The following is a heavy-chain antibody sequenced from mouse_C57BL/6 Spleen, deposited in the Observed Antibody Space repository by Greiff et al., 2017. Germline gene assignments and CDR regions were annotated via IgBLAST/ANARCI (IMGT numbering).Heavy chain of an antibody. CDR2: IWSGGST. V-gene: IGHV2-2*01. J-gene: IGHJ1*03. Sequence: VQLQQSGPGLVQPSQSLSITCTVSGFSLTSYGVHWVRQSPGKGLEWLGVIWSGGSTDYKAAFISRLSISKDNSKSQVFFKMNSLQADDTAIYCCARNDGFYLYFDVWGTGTTVTVAS. CDR3: ARNDGFYLYFDV. D-gene: IGHD2-3*01. CDR1: GFSLTSYG.